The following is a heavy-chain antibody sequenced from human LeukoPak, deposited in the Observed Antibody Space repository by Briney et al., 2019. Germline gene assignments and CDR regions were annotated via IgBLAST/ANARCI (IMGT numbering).Heavy chain of an antibody. CDR2: ISGSGGST. CDR1: GFTFSSYA. Sequence: GGSLRLSCAASGFTFSSYAMSWVRQAPGKGLEWVSAISGSGGSTYYADSVKGRFTISRDNFKNTLYLQMNSLRAEDTAVYYCANHADPREYFQHWGQGTLVTVSS. CDR3: ANHADPREYFQH. V-gene: IGHV3-23*01. J-gene: IGHJ1*01.